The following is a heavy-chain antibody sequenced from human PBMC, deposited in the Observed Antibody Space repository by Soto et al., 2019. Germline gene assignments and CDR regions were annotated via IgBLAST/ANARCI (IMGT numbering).Heavy chain of an antibody. V-gene: IGHV3-64D*06. J-gene: IGHJ4*02. CDR2: ITSNGEST. Sequence: EVQLVESGGGLVQPGGSLRLSCSGSGFTFSSYALHWFRQAPGKALEYVSTITSNGESTYYADSVKGRFTISRDTSKNTLYLQMSSLRPEDTAVYYCAKYFDDWGQGTLVTVSS. CDR3: AKYFDD. CDR1: GFTFSSYA.